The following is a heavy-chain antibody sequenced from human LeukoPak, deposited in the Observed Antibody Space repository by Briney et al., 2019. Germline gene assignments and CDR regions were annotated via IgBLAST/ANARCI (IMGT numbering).Heavy chain of an antibody. V-gene: IGHV3-30*18. D-gene: IGHD6-19*01. Sequence: GMSLRLSCVGSGFDFTAYSMHWVRQAPGKGLEWVAVISYDGSNKYYADSVKGRFTISRDNSKNTLYLQMNSLRAEDTAVYYCAKDIEEWLVKGGGCFDYWGQGTLVTVSS. CDR2: ISYDGSNK. J-gene: IGHJ4*02. CDR1: GFDFTAYS. CDR3: AKDIEEWLVKGGGCFDY.